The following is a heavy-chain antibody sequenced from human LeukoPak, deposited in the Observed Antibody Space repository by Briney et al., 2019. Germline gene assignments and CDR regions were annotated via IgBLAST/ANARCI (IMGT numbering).Heavy chain of an antibody. CDR3: AKDAGVYDILTGYYNGAFDI. CDR2: ISGDGGST. J-gene: IGHJ3*02. CDR1: GFTFDDYA. D-gene: IGHD3-9*01. V-gene: IGHV3-43*02. Sequence: PGGSLRLSCAASGFTFDDYAMHWVRQAPGKGLEWVSLISGDGGSTYYADSVKGRFTIPRDNSKNSLYLQMNSLRTEDTALYYCAKDAGVYDILTGYYNGAFDIWGQGTMVTVSS.